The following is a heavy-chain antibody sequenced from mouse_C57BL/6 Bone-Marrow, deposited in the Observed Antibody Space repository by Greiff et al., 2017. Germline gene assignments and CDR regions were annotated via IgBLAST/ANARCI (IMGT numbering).Heavy chain of an antibody. V-gene: IGHV1-7*01. CDR3: ARSPLGRPWYFDV. CDR1: GYTFTSYR. CDR2: INPSSGYT. J-gene: IGHJ1*03. Sequence: QVQLKQSGAELAKPGASVKLSCKASGYTFTSYRMHWVKQRPGQGLEWIGYINPSSGYTKYNQKFKDKATLTADKSSSTAYMQLSSLTYEDSAVYYCARSPLGRPWYFDVWGTGTTVTVSS. D-gene: IGHD4-1*01.